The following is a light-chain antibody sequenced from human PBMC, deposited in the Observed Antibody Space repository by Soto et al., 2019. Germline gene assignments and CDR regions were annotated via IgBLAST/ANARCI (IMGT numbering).Light chain of an antibody. Sequence: DIQMTQSPSSLSASVGDRVTITCRASQGISNYLAWYQQKPGKVPKLLIYAASTLQSGVPPRFSGSGSGTDFSLTISSLQPEDVATYYWQKYNSAPFTFGPGTKVYIK. CDR2: AAS. J-gene: IGKJ3*01. V-gene: IGKV1-27*01. CDR1: QGISNY. CDR3: QKYNSAPFT.